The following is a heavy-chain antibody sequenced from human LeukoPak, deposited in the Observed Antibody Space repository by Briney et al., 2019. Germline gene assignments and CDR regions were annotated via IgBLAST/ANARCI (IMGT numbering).Heavy chain of an antibody. V-gene: IGHV3-23*01. J-gene: IGHJ4*02. Sequence: LPGGSLRLSFAAPAFTFSSSAMSWARQTPGKGLECDEAIRANADSTYYADSVTCRFTISRDNSKNTLYLQMNSLRAEDTALYYCVKVGGWLVFDNWGQGTPVTVSS. CDR2: IRANADST. D-gene: IGHD6-19*01. CDR3: VKVGGWLVFDN. CDR1: AFTFSSSA.